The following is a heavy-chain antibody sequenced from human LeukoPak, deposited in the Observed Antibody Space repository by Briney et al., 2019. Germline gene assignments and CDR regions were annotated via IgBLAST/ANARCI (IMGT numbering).Heavy chain of an antibody. CDR3: ATDNSYGSGSYYT. CDR1: GGSISSYY. Sequence: SETLSLTCTVSGGSISSYYWSWIRQPPGKGLEWIGYIYYSGTTNYNPSLKSRVTILVDTSKNQFSLNLSSVTAADTAVYYCATDNSYGSGSYYTWGQGTLVTFSS. CDR2: IYYSGTT. D-gene: IGHD3-10*01. V-gene: IGHV4-59*12. J-gene: IGHJ4*02.